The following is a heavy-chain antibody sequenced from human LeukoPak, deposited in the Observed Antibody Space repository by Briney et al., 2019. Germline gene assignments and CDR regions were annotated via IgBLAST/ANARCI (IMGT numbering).Heavy chain of an antibody. CDR2: ISAYNGNT. J-gene: IGHJ4*02. V-gene: IGHV1-18*01. CDR3: ARDSLELLLINYFDY. D-gene: IGHD3-10*01. CDR1: GYTFTSYG. Sequence: ASVKVSCKASGYTFTSYGISWVRQAPGQGLEWMGWISAYNGNTNYAQKLQGRVTMTTDTSTSTAYMELRSLRSDDTAVYYCARDSLELLLINYFDYWGQGTLVTVSS.